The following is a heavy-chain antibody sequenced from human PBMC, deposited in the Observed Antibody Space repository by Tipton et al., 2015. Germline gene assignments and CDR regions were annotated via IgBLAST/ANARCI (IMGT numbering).Heavy chain of an antibody. V-gene: IGHV4-38-2*01. CDR3: ACQYYDSLTRDYQTVDY. CDR2: ISHSGNT. CDR1: AYSISSDYY. Sequence: TLSLTCAVSAYSISSDYYWGWIRQPPGKGLEWIGSISHSGNTYYNPSLKSRVTMSRDTSKNQFSLKLTSVTAADTAVYYCACQYYDSLTRDYQTVDYWGQGTLVTVSS. J-gene: IGHJ4*02. D-gene: IGHD3-9*01.